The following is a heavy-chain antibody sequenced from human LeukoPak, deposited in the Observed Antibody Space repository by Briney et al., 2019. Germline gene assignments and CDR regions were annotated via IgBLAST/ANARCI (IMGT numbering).Heavy chain of an antibody. D-gene: IGHD1-26*01. CDR3: AKDTGAFIVGATGLHY. J-gene: IGHJ4*02. CDR1: GFTFDDYA. CDR2: ISWNSGSV. V-gene: IGHV3-9*03. Sequence: GGSLRLSCVASGFTFDDYAMHWVRQAPGKGLEWVSGISWNSGSVGYADSVKGRFTISRDNAENSLYLQMNSLRAEDMALYYCAKDTGAFIVGATGLHYWGQGTLVTVSS.